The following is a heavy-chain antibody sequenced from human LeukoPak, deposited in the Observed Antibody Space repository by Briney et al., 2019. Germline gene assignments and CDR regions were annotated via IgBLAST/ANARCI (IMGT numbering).Heavy chain of an antibody. CDR3: ARVRILTGSKLGAFDY. CDR1: GGSISSSSYY. J-gene: IGHJ4*02. V-gene: IGHV4-39*07. CDR2: IYYSGST. D-gene: IGHD3-9*01. Sequence: MPSETLSLTCTVSGGSISSSSYYWGWIRQPPGKGLEWIGSIYYSGSTYYNPSLKSRVTISVDTSKNQFSLKLSSVTAADTAVYYCARVRILTGSKLGAFDYWGQGTLVTVSS.